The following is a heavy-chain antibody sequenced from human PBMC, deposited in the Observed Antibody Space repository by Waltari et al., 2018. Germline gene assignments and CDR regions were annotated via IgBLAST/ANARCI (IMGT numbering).Heavy chain of an antibody. CDR1: GGSISSSSYY. Sequence: QLQLQESGPGLVKPSETLSLTCTVSGGSISSSSYYWGWMRQPPGKGLEWIGSIYYSGSTYYNPSLKSRVTISVDTSKNQFSLKLSSVTAADTAVYYCARGGPRTTIDYWGQGTLVTVSS. D-gene: IGHD1-1*01. V-gene: IGHV4-39*07. CDR3: ARGGPRTTIDY. J-gene: IGHJ4*02. CDR2: IYYSGST.